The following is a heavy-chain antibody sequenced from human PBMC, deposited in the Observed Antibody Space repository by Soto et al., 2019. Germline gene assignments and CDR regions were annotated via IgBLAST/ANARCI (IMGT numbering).Heavy chain of an antibody. V-gene: IGHV1-2*02. D-gene: IGHD2-2*01. J-gene: IGHJ4*01. CDR3: ARDRGYSSSNGCWNLDH. Sequence: ASVKVSCKAAGYTFTGYYMHWVRQAPGQGLEWMGWINPKSGGTNYAQKFQGRVTMTRDTSISTAYMELSRLRSDDTAVYYCARDRGYSSSNGCWNLDHWGHGTLVTVSS. CDR2: INPKSGGT. CDR1: GYTFTGYY.